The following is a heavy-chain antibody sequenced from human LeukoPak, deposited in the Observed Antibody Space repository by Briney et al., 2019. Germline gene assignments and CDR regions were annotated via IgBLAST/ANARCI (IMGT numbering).Heavy chain of an antibody. CDR1: GFTFDDYA. CDR3: AKGRYCSSTSCYEAWGY. J-gene: IGHJ4*02. CDR2: ISGDGGGT. V-gene: IGHV3-43*02. Sequence: GGSLRLSRAASGFTFDDYAMHWVRQAPGKGLEWVSLISGDGGGTYYADSVKGRFTVSRDNSKNSLYLQMNSLRTEDTALYYCAKGRYCSSTSCYEAWGYWGQGTLVTVSS. D-gene: IGHD2-2*01.